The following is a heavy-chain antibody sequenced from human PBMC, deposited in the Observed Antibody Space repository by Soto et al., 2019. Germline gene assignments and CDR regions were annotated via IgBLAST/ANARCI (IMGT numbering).Heavy chain of an antibody. CDR3: ARMSVAVAGNGILDY. D-gene: IGHD6-19*01. J-gene: IGHJ4*02. CDR2: IKQDGSEK. V-gene: IGHV3-7*03. CDR1: GFTFSSYW. Sequence: EVQLVESGGGLVQPGGSLRLSCAASGFTFSSYWMSWVRQAPGKGLEWVANIKQDGSEKYYVDSVKGRFTISRDNANNSLYLQMNSLRAEDTAVYYWARMSVAVAGNGILDYWGLGTLVTVSS.